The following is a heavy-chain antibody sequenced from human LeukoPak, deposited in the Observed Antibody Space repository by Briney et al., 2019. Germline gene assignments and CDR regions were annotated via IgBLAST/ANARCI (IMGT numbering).Heavy chain of an antibody. D-gene: IGHD3-16*02. J-gene: IGHJ4*02. CDR1: GFTFSSYA. Sequence: TGGSLRLSCAASGFTFSSYAMSWVRQAPGKGLERVSAISGSGGSTYYADSVKGRFTISRDNSKNTLYLQMNSLRAEDTAVYYCAKTGYDYIWGSYRPTFFDYWGQGTLVTVSS. CDR3: AKTGYDYIWGSYRPTFFDY. CDR2: ISGSGGST. V-gene: IGHV3-23*01.